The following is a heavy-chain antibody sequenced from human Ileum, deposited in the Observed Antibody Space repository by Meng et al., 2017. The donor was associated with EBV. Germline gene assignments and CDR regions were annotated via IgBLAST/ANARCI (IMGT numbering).Heavy chain of an antibody. V-gene: IGHV1-18*01. J-gene: IGHJ4*02. CDR3: ARTYYGSYGFDY. D-gene: IGHD3-10*01. Sequence: QVRLGRSGVWVKKPGASVKVSCKAPGYRFTAFGISWVRQAPGQGPEWMGWITTYNGDTKYAQKFQGRVTMTRETSTNTAYMELTSLRSDDTAVYYCARTYYGSYGFDYWGQGTLVTVSS. CDR2: ITTYNGDT. CDR1: GYRFTAFG.